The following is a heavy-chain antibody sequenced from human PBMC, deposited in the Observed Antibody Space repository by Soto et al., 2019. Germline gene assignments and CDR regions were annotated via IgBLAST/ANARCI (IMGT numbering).Heavy chain of an antibody. CDR3: ASSSRYGMDF. CDR2: IYYSGNT. J-gene: IGHJ6*02. CDR1: GGSISSGYYY. V-gene: IGHV4-30-4*01. Sequence: QVQLQESGPGLVKPSQTLSLTCSVSGGSISSGYYYWSWIRQPPGKGLEWIGNIYYSGNTYYNQSIKSRLSISIDTSKSQFSLKVGSVTAADAAVDYGASSSRYGMDFWGQGTMVTVSS.